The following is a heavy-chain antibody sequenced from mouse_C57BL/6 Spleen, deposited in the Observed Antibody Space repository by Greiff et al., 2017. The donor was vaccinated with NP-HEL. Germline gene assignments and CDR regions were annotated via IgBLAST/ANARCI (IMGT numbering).Heavy chain of an antibody. CDR2: INPNNGGT. CDR1: GYTFTDYY. Sequence: VQLQQSGPELVKPGASVKISCKASGYTFTDYYMNWVKQSHGKSLEWIGDINPNNGGTSYNQKFKGKATLTVDKSSSTAYMELRSLTSEDSAVYYCARGDYGSSYAMDYWGQGTSVTVSS. V-gene: IGHV1-26*01. D-gene: IGHD1-1*01. CDR3: ARGDYGSSYAMDY. J-gene: IGHJ4*01.